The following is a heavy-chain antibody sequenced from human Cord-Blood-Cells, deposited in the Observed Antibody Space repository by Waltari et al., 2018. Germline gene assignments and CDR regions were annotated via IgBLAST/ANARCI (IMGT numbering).Heavy chain of an antibody. J-gene: IGHJ4*02. D-gene: IGHD3-3*01. CDR1: GYTFTGYY. CDR3: ARGRNDFWSGYYRDLRFDY. Sequence: QVQLVQSGAEVKKPGASVKVSCKASGYTFTGYYMHWVRQAPGQGLEWMGWINPNSGGTNYAQKFQGRVTMTRDTSISTAYMELSRLRSDDTAVYYCARGRNDFWSGYYRDLRFDYWGQGTLVTVSS. CDR2: INPNSGGT. V-gene: IGHV1-2*02.